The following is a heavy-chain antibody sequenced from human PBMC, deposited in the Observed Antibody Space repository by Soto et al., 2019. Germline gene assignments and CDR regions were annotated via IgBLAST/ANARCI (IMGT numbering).Heavy chain of an antibody. D-gene: IGHD3-3*01. CDR2: ISAYNGNT. Sequence: XSVKVSCNGSGYTFTSYGISWVRQAPGQGLEWMGWISAYNGNTNYAQKLQGRVTMTTDTSTSTAYMELRSLRSDDTAVYYCARDPITIFGVVIPRNWFDHWGQGTLVTVSS. V-gene: IGHV1-18*01. J-gene: IGHJ5*02. CDR1: GYTFTSYG. CDR3: ARDPITIFGVVIPRNWFDH.